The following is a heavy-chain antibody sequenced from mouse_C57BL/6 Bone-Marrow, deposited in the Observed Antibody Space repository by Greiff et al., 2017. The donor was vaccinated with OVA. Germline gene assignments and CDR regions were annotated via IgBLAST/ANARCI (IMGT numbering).Heavy chain of an antibody. CDR2: TFYSGIT. D-gene: IGHD2-3*01. V-gene: IGHV3-3*01. CDR3: ARDRPYDGYYSAWFAY. CDR1: GFSINSDCY. Sequence: EVQLQESGPSLVRPSQTLSLTCTVTGFSINSDCYWIWIRQFPGNKLEYIVYTFYSGITYYNPSLESRTYITRDTSKNQFSLKLSSVTTEDTATYYCARDRPYDGYYSAWFAYWGQGTLVTVSA. J-gene: IGHJ3*01.